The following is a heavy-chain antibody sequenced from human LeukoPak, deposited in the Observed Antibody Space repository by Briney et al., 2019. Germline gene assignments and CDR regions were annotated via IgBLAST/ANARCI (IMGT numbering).Heavy chain of an antibody. D-gene: IGHD2-2*01. CDR1: GGSISSYY. V-gene: IGHV4-59*01. Sequence: SETLSLTCIVSGGSISSYYWSWIRQPPGKGLEWIGYIYYSGSTNYNPSLKSRVTISVDTSKNQFSLKLSSVTAADTAVYYCARVHCSSNSCYSHWFDPWGQGTLVTVSS. CDR3: ARVHCSSNSCYSHWFDP. J-gene: IGHJ5*02. CDR2: IYYSGST.